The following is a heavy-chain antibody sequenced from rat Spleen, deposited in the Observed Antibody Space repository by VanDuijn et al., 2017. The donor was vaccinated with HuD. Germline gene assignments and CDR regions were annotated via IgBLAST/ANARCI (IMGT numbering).Heavy chain of an antibody. V-gene: IGHV5-17*01. J-gene: IGHJ2*01. CDR2: ISYDGSST. Sequence: EVQLVESGGGLVQPGNSLKLSCSASGFTFSDYGMAWVRQSPKRGLEWVATISYDGSSTYYRDSVKGRFTISRDNAKSTLYLQMDSLRSEDTATYYCARRGYNNYVGFAYWGQGVMVTVSS. CDR3: ARRGYNNYVGFAY. D-gene: IGHD1-10*01. CDR1: GFTFSDYG.